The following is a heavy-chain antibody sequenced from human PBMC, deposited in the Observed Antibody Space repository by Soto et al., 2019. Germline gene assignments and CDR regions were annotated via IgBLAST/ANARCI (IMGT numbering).Heavy chain of an antibody. J-gene: IGHJ6*02. CDR3: ARDFYSNYNYYYGMDV. D-gene: IGHD4-4*01. CDR1: GYTFTSYD. V-gene: IGHV1-8*01. Sequence: QVQLVQSGAEVKKPGASVKVSCKASGYTFTSYDINWVRQATGQGLEWMGWMNPNSGNIGYAQKLQGRVTMTRNASISTAYMELSSLRSEDTAVYYCARDFYSNYNYYYGMDVWGQGTTVTVSS. CDR2: MNPNSGNI.